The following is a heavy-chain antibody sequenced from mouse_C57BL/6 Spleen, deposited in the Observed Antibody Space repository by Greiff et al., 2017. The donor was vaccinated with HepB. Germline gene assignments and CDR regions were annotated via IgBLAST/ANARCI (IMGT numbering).Heavy chain of an antibody. CDR3: ARHYDYDGGAMDY. J-gene: IGHJ4*01. CDR1: GFSLTSYG. CDR2: IWGVGST. V-gene: IGHV2-6*01. Sequence: VQLQESGPGLVAPSQSLSITCTVSGFSLTSYGVDWVRQSPGKGLEWLGVIWGVGSTNYNSALKSRLSISKDNSKSQVFLKMNSLQTDDTAMYYCARHYDYDGGAMDYWGQGTSVTVSS. D-gene: IGHD2-4*01.